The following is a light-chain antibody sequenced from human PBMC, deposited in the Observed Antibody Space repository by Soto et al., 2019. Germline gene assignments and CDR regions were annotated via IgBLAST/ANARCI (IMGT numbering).Light chain of an antibody. CDR2: EAS. Sequence: DIQMTQSPSTLSASVGDRVTITCRASQIISSWLAWYQQKPGKAPKLLIYEASSLRSGVPSRFSGSGSGTEFTLPISSLQPDDVATYYCQQYISSSPGTFGGGTKVEIK. J-gene: IGKJ4*01. CDR3: QQYISSSPGT. V-gene: IGKV1-5*03. CDR1: QIISSW.